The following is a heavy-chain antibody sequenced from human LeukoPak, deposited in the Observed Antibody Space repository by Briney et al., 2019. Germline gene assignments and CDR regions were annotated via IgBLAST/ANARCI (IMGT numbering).Heavy chain of an antibody. CDR3: ARDSPGAARWVY. J-gene: IGHJ4*02. CDR1: GFTFSSYG. V-gene: IGHV3-7*01. CDR2: IKQDGSEK. Sequence: PGGSLRLSCAASGFTFSSYGMHWVRQAPGKGLEWVANIKQDGSEKYYVDSVKGRFTISRDNAKNSLYLQMNSLRAEDTAVYYCARDSPGAARWVYWGQGTLVTVSS. D-gene: IGHD6-6*01.